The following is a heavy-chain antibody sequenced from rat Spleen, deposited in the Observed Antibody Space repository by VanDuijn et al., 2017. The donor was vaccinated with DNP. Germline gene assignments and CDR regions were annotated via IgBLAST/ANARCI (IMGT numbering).Heavy chain of an antibody. CDR3: ARAMQQSPYRYFDF. Sequence: EVRLQESGPGLVKPSQSLSLTCSVTDYSITSHYWGWIRKFPGDKMEWLGNIYYSGTTGHNPYLKSRITITRDTSKNQFFLQLNSVTTEDTATYYCARAMQQSPYRYFDFWGPGTMVTVSS. CDR2: IYYSGTT. J-gene: IGHJ1*01. D-gene: IGHD1-1*01. V-gene: IGHV3-1*01. CDR1: DYSITSHY.